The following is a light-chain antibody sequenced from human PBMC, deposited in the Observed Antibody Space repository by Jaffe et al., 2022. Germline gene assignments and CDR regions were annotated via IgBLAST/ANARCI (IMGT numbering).Light chain of an antibody. J-gene: IGKJ4*01. CDR1: QGISNS. CDR2: AAS. CDR3: QQRTNWPLT. V-gene: IGKV1-NL1*01. Sequence: DIQMTQSPSSLSASVGDRVTITCRASQGISNSLAWYQQKPGKAPKLLLYAASRLESGVPSRFSGSGSGTDFALTISGLEAEDSAVYYCQQRTNWPLTFGGGTKVEIK.